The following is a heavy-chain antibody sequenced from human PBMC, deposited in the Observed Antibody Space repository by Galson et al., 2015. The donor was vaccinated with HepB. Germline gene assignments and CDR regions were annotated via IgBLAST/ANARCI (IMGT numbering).Heavy chain of an antibody. J-gene: IGHJ5*02. D-gene: IGHD2-8*01. V-gene: IGHV3-23*01. Sequence: SLRLSCAASGFTFSSYAMNWVRQAPGKGLEWVSSISGSGGATYYADSVEGRFTISRDNSKDTLYLQVNSLRADDTALYYCAQVQRPYDIVVMAAWGQGTLVTVSS. CDR2: ISGSGGAT. CDR3: AQVQRPYDIVVMAA. CDR1: GFTFSSYA.